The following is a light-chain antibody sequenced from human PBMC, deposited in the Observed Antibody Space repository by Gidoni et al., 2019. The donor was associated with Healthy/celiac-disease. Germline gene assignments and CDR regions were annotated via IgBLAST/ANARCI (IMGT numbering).Light chain of an antibody. CDR2: GAS. J-gene: IGKJ4*01. CDR1: QSVSSSY. CDR3: QQYGSSTLT. V-gene: IGKV3-20*01. Sequence: EIVLTQSPGTLSLSPGERATLSCRASQSVSSSYLAWSQQKPGQAPRLLIYGASNRATGIPDRVSGSGSGTDFTLTINRLEPEDSAVYYCQQYGSSTLTFGGGTKVEIK.